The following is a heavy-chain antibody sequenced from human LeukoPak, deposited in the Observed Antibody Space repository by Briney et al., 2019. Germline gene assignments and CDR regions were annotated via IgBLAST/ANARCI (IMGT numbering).Heavy chain of an antibody. D-gene: IGHD6-13*01. J-gene: IGHJ3*02. CDR2: ISYDGSNK. Sequence: QPGGSLRLSCAASGFTFSSYGMHWVRQAPGKGLEWVAVISYDGSNKYYADSVKGRFTISRDNSKNTLYLQMNSLRAEDTAVYYCAKDLMVASWYSSSWYSEKWAFDIWGQGTMVTVSS. CDR1: GFTFSSYG. V-gene: IGHV3-30*18. CDR3: AKDLMVASWYSSSWYSEKWAFDI.